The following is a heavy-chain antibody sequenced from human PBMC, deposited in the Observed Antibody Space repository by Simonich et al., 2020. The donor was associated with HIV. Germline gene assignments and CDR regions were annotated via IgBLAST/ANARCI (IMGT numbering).Heavy chain of an antibody. CDR2: IAPNSGGT. Sequence: QVQLVQSGAEVKNPGASVKVSCKASGYTFTGNYIKWLRQAPGQGLEWMGWIAPNSGGTNYAQRVQGRVIMPRDTSINTAYIELSRLTSDDTAVYDCARGPFPNYYGSGSYWGGFDYWGQGTLVTVSS. V-gene: IGHV1-2*02. D-gene: IGHD3-10*01. CDR3: ARGPFPNYYGSGSYWGGFDY. J-gene: IGHJ4*02. CDR1: GYTFTGNY.